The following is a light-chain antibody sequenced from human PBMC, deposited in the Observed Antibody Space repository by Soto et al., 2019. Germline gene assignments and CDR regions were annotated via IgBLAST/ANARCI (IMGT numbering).Light chain of an antibody. CDR1: SSDVGGYTY. CDR3: SSYTSSSPHV. J-gene: IGLJ1*01. CDR2: DVS. V-gene: IGLV2-14*01. Sequence: QSVLTQPASVSGSPGQSITISCTGTSSDVGGYTYVSWYQQHPGKAPKLMIFDVSNRPSGVSRRFSGSKSGNTASLTISGLQAEDEADYYCSSYTSSSPHVFGTGTKVTVL.